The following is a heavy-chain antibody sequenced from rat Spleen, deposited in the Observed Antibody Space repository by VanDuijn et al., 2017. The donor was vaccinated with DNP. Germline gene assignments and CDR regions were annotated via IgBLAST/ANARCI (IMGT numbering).Heavy chain of an antibody. Sequence: EVLLVESGGGVVQPGRSLKLSCAASGFTFSDYDMAWVRQAPTKGLEWVASIITSGGTTYYRDSVKDRFTVSRDNAESTLFLQMDSLRSEDTATYYCARGRWELDYWGQGVMVTVSA. D-gene: IGHD5-1*01. V-gene: IGHV5-25*01. J-gene: IGHJ2*01. CDR3: ARGRWELDY. CDR1: GFTFSDYD. CDR2: IITSGGTT.